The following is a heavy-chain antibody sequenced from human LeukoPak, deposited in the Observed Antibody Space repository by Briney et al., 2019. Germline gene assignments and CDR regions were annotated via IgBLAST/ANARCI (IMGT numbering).Heavy chain of an antibody. J-gene: IGHJ4*02. CDR2: IYSGGST. CDR1: GFTVSSNY. D-gene: IGHD3-22*01. CDR3: AREGGDSSGYYFDY. V-gene: IGHV3-66*01. Sequence: GGSLRLSCAASGFTVSSNYMSWVRQAPGKGLEWVSVIYSGGSTYYADSVKGRFTISRDNAKNSLYLQMNSLRAEDTAVYYCAREGGDSSGYYFDYWGQGTLVTVSS.